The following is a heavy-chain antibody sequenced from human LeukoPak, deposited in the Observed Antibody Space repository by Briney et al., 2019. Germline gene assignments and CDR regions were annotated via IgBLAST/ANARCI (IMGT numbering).Heavy chain of an antibody. CDR1: GVTFSTYV. J-gene: IGHJ4*02. V-gene: IGHV1-69*13. CDR2: ISPIFGAA. Sequence: ASVKVSCKASGVTFSTYVINWVRQVPRQGLEWMGGISPIFGAANYAQKFQDRVSITADEYTVTAYMELSSLRSEDTAVYYCATLRLGELSFDYWGQGTLVTVSS. CDR3: ATLRLGELSFDY. D-gene: IGHD3-16*02.